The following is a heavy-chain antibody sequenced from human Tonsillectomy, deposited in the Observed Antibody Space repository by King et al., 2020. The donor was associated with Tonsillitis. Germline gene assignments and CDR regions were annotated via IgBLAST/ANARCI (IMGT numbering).Heavy chain of an antibody. CDR3: AKETWWRLDS. D-gene: IGHD2-8*02. J-gene: IGHJ4*02. Sequence: VQLVESGGGLVQPGGSLRLSGAASGFTFSSHYMSWVRQAPGKGLECVAKIRPDGSEKYYVDSVKGRFTVSRDNAKNSLYLQINSLTAEDTAFYYCAKETWWRLDSWGQGTLVTVSS. CDR2: IRPDGSEK. CDR1: GFTFSSHY. V-gene: IGHV3-7*03.